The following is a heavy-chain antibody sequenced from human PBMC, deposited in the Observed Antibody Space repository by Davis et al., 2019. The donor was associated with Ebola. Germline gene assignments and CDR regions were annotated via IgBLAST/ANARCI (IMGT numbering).Heavy chain of an antibody. D-gene: IGHD2-2*01. V-gene: IGHV1-24*01. CDR1: GYTLTELS. CDR2: FDPEDGET. J-gene: IGHJ5*02. CDR3: ATQLKPAARNWFDP. Sequence: ASVKVSCKVSGYTLTELSMHWVRQAPGKGLEWMGGFDPEDGETIYAQKFQGRVTMTEDTSTDTAYMELSSLRSEDTAVYYCATQLKPAARNWFDPWGQGTLVTVSS.